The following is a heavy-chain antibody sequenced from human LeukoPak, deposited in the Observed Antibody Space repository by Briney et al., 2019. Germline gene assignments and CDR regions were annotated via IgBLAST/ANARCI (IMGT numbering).Heavy chain of an antibody. Sequence: GGSLRLSCAASGFTFSSYWMSWVRQAPGKGLKWVANIKQDGSEKYYVDSVKGRFTISRDNAQNSLHLQMNSLRAEDTAVYYCARLSSGWYGDFDYWGQGTLVTVSS. J-gene: IGHJ4*01. CDR2: IKQDGSEK. CDR1: GFTFSSYW. V-gene: IGHV3-7*03. D-gene: IGHD6-19*01. CDR3: ARLSSGWYGDFDY.